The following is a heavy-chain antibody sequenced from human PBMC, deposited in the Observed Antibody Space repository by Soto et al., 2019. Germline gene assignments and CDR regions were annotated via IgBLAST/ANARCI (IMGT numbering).Heavy chain of an antibody. V-gene: IGHV3-11*05. D-gene: IGHD4-17*01. Sequence: QVQLVESGGGPVKPGGSLTLSCTASGFTFSDYFIHWIRQAPGKGLEWVSHISGNSKSRNYAGSVRGRFTISRDNTKNSVSLQMTGLRTQDTALYYCARGYYGDSCVYIALDVWGHGTTVTFSS. J-gene: IGHJ6*02. CDR3: ARGYYGDSCVYIALDV. CDR2: ISGNSKSR. CDR1: GFTFSDYF.